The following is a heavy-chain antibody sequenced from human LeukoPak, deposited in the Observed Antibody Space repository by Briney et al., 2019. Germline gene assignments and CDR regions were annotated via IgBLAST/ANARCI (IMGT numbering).Heavy chain of an antibody. CDR2: INGDGSST. V-gene: IGHV3-74*01. CDR3: ARDYYTSGSQIYGIIDY. Sequence: GGSLRLSCAASGFTFSSYWMYWVRQAPGKGLVWVSRINGDGSSTSYADSVKGRFTISRDNAKNTLFLQMNSLRAEDTAVYYCARDYYTSGSQIYGIIDYWGQGTLVAVSS. J-gene: IGHJ4*02. D-gene: IGHD3-10*01. CDR1: GFTFSSYW.